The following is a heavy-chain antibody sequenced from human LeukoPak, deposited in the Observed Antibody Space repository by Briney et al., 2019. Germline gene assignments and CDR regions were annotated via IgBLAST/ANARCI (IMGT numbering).Heavy chain of an antibody. D-gene: IGHD6-19*01. CDR2: INHSGST. Sequence: PSETLSLTCAVYGGSFSGYYWSWIRQPPGKGLEWIGEINHSGSTNYNPSLKSRVTISVDTSKNQFSLKLSSVTAADTAVYYCASYGSPPSTRYSSGWYGGRRYAFDIWGQGTMVTVSS. CDR3: ASYGSPPSTRYSSGWYGGRRYAFDI. CDR1: GGSFSGYY. V-gene: IGHV4-34*01. J-gene: IGHJ3*02.